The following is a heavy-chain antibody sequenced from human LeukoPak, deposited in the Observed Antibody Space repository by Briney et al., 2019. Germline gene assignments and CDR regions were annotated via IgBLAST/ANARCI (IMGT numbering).Heavy chain of an antibody. CDR2: IRYDGSNK. J-gene: IGHJ6*03. CDR1: GFTFSSYG. D-gene: IGHD3-10*01. Sequence: QPGGSLRLSCAASGFTFSSYGMHWVRQAPGKGLEWVAFIRYDGSNKYYADSVKGRFTISRDNSKNTLYLQMNSLRAEDTAVYYCAKDLRWFGEYQKNYYYYYMDVWGKGTTVTISS. V-gene: IGHV3-30*02. CDR3: AKDLRWFGEYQKNYYYYYMDV.